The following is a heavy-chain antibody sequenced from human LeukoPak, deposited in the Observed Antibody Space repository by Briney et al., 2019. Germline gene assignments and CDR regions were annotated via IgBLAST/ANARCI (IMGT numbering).Heavy chain of an antibody. V-gene: IGHV4-34*01. CDR2: INHSGRT. J-gene: IGHJ4*02. CDR1: GASLRAYY. Sequence: SETLSLTCAVYGASLRAYYWSWIRQPPGKGLEWIGEINHSGRTNNNPSLKSRVTISVDTSKNQFSLKLSSVTAADTAVYYCARGRHYYDSSGYYYNYWGQGTLVTVSS. D-gene: IGHD3-22*01. CDR3: ARGRHYYDSSGYYYNY.